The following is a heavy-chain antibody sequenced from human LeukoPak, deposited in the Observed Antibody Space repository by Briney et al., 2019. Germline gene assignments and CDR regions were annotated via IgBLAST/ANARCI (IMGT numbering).Heavy chain of an antibody. J-gene: IGHJ4*02. Sequence: GRSLRLSCAASEFTFSSYAMHWVRQAPGKGLEWVAVISYDGSNKYYADSVKGRFTISRDNSKNTLYLQMNSLRAEDTAVYYCARDYSGRITIFGVVTPGDWGQGTLVTVSS. CDR1: EFTFSSYA. V-gene: IGHV3-30-3*01. D-gene: IGHD3-3*01. CDR3: ARDYSGRITIFGVVTPGD. CDR2: ISYDGSNK.